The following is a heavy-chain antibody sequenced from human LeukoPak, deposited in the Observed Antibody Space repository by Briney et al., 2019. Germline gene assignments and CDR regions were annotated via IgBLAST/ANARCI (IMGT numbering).Heavy chain of an antibody. CDR3: VRDRVGELLTWWFDP. CDR1: GFTFGSYI. V-gene: IGHV3-21*01. J-gene: IGHJ5*02. D-gene: IGHD3-10*01. Sequence: GGSLRLSCAASGFTFGSYIMSWVRQAPGEGREWVSSISSSNSYIYYADSVKGRFTISRDNAKNSLYLQMDSLRAEDTAVYYCVRDRVGELLTWWFDPWGQGTLVTVSS. CDR2: ISSSNSYI.